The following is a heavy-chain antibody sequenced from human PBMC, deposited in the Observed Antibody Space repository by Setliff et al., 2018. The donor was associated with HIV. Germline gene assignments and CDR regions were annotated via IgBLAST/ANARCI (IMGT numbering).Heavy chain of an antibody. CDR1: GFTVSNNY. CDR2: IYSEDYGGNT. CDR3: AKGETGVLQGFDY. V-gene: IGHV3-53*01. J-gene: IGHJ4*02. D-gene: IGHD3-16*01. Sequence: GGSLRLSCAASGFTVSNNYMNWVRQAPGKGLEWVSVIYSEDYGGNTHYADSVKGRFTISRDNSKNTLYLQMNSLTAEDTAVYYCAKGETGVLQGFDYWGQGTLVTVSS.